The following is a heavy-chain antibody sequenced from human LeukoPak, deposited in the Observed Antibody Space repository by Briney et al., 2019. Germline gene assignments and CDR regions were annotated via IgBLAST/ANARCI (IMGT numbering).Heavy chain of an antibody. CDR1: GGPISSYY. D-gene: IGHD2-15*01. Sequence: PSETLSLTCTVSGGPISSYYWSWIRQPPGKGLEWLGYIYYSGSTNYNPSLKSRVTISVDTSKTRFSLKLSSVTAADTAVYYCARRGMARPNCSGGSCYSEIGAFDIWGQGTMVTVSS. V-gene: IGHV4-59*08. CDR3: ARRGMARPNCSGGSCYSEIGAFDI. J-gene: IGHJ3*02. CDR2: IYYSGST.